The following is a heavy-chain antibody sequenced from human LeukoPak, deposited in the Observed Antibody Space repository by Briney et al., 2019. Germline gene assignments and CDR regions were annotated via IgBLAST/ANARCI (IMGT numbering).Heavy chain of an antibody. D-gene: IGHD6-19*01. V-gene: IGHV3-30*02. CDR2: IRYDGNNK. J-gene: IGHJ4*02. CDR3: AKVGSGWYGVDY. Sequence: GGSLRLSCAASRFIFSSDGMHWVRQAPGKGLEWVAFIRYDGNNKYYSESVKGRFTISRDNSGNTLFLQMNSLRSEDTAVYYCAKVGSGWYGVDYWGQGTLVTVSS. CDR1: RFIFSSDG.